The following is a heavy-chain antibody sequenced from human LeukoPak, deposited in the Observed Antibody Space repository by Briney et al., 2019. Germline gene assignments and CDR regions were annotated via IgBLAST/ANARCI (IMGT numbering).Heavy chain of an antibody. J-gene: IGHJ4*02. CDR3: VTRGTTGTKYLEH. V-gene: IGHV3-30*03. CDR2: ISYDGSNK. Sequence: PGRSLRLSCAASGFTFSSYGMHWIRQAPDNGLEWVAVISYDGSNKYYADSVKGRFTISRDNSKNTLNLQMNSLRVGDTAVYYCVTRGTTGTKYLEHWGQGSLVTVSS. CDR1: GFTFSSYG. D-gene: IGHD1-1*01.